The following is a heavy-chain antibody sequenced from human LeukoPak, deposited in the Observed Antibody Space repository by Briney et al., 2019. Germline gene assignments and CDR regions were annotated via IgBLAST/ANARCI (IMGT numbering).Heavy chain of an antibody. CDR3: ATEEQLVPFDY. J-gene: IGHJ4*02. D-gene: IGHD6-6*01. CDR1: AFTFSSYA. Sequence: GRSLRLSCAASAFTFSSYAMSWVRQAPGKGLEWVSAISGSGGSTYYADSVKGRFTISRDNSKNTLYLQMNSLRAEDTAVYYCATEEQLVPFDYWGQGTLVTVSS. V-gene: IGHV3-23*01. CDR2: ISGSGGST.